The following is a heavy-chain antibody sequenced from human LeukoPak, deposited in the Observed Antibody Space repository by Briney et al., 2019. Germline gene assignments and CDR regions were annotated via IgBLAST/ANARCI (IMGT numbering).Heavy chain of an antibody. CDR1: GYTFTSYD. V-gene: IGHV1-8*03. CDR3: ARGVAAAGFDY. D-gene: IGHD6-13*01. CDR2: MNPHSGNT. J-gene: IGHJ4*02. Sequence: GASVKVSCKASGYTFTSYDINWVRQATGQGLEWMGWMNPHSGNTGYAQKFEGRVTITRNTSISTAYMEQSSLRSEDTAVYYCARGVAAAGFDYWGQGTLVTVSS.